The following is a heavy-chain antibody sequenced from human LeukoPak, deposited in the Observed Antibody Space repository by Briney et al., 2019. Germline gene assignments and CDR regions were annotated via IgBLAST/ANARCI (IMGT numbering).Heavy chain of an antibody. CDR2: IYPGDSDT. D-gene: IGHD3-22*01. CDR3: ARRDSYYYGIDY. V-gene: IGHV5-51*01. Sequence: GESLKISCKGSGYSFTRNWIGWVRQMPGKGLEWMAIIYPGDSDTRYSPSFQGQVTISADKSINTAYLQWSSLKASDTAMYYCARRDSYYYGIDYWGQGTLVTVSS. J-gene: IGHJ4*02. CDR1: GYSFTRNW.